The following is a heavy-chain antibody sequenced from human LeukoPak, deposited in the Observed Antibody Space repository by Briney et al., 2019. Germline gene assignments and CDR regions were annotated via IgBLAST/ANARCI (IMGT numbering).Heavy chain of an antibody. Sequence: ASVKVSCKASGGTFSSYAISWVRQAPGQGLEWMGRIIPIFGIANYAQKFQGRVTITAGKSTSTAYMELSSLRSEDTAVYYCARDTYYYDSSGYYFDYWGQGTLVTVSS. V-gene: IGHV1-69*04. D-gene: IGHD3-22*01. CDR1: GGTFSSYA. J-gene: IGHJ4*02. CDR3: ARDTYYYDSSGYYFDY. CDR2: IIPIFGIA.